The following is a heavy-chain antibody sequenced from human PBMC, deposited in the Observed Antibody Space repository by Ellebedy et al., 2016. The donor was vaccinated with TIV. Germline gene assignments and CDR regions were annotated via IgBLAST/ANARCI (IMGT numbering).Heavy chain of an antibody. Sequence: GESLKISCTASGFTFSSYAMSWVRQAPGKGPEWVAGVNGGGLVIAYADSVKGRFTISRDNSKNTLDLQMNSLRAEDTAIYYCARDPGRGFDIWGQGTMVTVSS. J-gene: IGHJ3*02. CDR2: VNGGGLVI. CDR3: ARDPGRGFDI. D-gene: IGHD3-10*01. CDR1: GFTFSSYA. V-gene: IGHV3-23*01.